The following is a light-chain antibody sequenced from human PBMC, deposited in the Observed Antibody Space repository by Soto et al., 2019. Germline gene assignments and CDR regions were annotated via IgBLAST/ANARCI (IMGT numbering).Light chain of an antibody. J-gene: IGLJ2*01. CDR1: SSDIGGSNF. CDR2: DVT. V-gene: IGLV2-11*01. Sequence: QSALPQPRSVSGSPGQSVTISCTGTSSDIGGSNFVSWYQQHPGKAPKLMIYDVTKRPSGVPDRFSGSKSGNTASLTISGLQADDEADYCCCSYTGRLVFGGGTKVTVL. CDR3: CSYTGRLV.